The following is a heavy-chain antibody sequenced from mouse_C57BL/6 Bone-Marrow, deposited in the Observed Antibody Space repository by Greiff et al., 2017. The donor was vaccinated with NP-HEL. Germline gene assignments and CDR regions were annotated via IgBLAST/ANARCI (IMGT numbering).Heavy chain of an antibody. J-gene: IGHJ1*03. CDR1: GFTFSDYG. CDR3: ARRVTTAHWYFDV. CDR2: ISSGSSTI. Sequence: EVMLVESGGGLVKPGGSLKLSCAASGFTFSDYGMHWVRQAPEKGLEWVAYISSGSSTIYYADTVKGRFTISRDNAKNTLFLQMTSLRSEDTAMYYCARRVTTAHWYFDVWGTGTTVTVSS. D-gene: IGHD1-2*01. V-gene: IGHV5-17*01.